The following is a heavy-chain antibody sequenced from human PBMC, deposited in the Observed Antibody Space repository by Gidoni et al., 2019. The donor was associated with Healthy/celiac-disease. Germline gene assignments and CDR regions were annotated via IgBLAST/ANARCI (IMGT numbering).Heavy chain of an antibody. CDR3: TSSYSSGWYCADQEFDY. J-gene: IGHJ4*02. V-gene: IGHV3-49*03. CDR1: GFTFGDYA. Sequence: EVQLVESGGGLVQPGRSLRLSCTASGFTFGDYAMSCFRQAPGKGLAWVCFISSQAYGGTTEYAVSVKGRFTISRDDSKSIAYLQMNSLKTEDTAVYYCTSSYSSGWYCADQEFDYWGQGTLVTVSS. CDR2: ISSQAYGGTT. D-gene: IGHD6-19*01.